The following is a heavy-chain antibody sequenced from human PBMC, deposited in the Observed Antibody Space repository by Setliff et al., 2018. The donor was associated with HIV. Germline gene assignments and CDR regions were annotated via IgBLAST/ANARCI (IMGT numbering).Heavy chain of an antibody. D-gene: IGHD5-18*01. J-gene: IGHJ4*02. CDR2: IYYSGST. V-gene: IGHV4-39*07. Sequence: PSETLSLTCTVSGGSISNSSSYWGWIRQPPGKRLEWIGSIYYSGSTYYNPSLKSRVTMSVDTSKNQFSLKLSSVTAADTAVYYCARDAERGYSYGYDYWGQGTQVTVS. CDR3: ARDAERGYSYGYDY. CDR1: GGSISNSSSY.